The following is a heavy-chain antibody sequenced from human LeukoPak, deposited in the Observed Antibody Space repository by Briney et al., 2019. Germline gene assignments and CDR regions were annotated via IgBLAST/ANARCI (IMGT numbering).Heavy chain of an antibody. Sequence: PSETLSLTCTVSGGSISSSSYYWGWIRQPPGKGLEWIGSIYYSGSTYYNPSLKSRVTISVDTSKNQFSLKLSSVTAADTAVYYCARVAAIAAPYFDPWGQGTLVTVSS. J-gene: IGHJ5*02. CDR1: GGSISSSSYY. CDR2: IYYSGST. V-gene: IGHV4-39*07. CDR3: ARVAAIAAPYFDP. D-gene: IGHD6-6*01.